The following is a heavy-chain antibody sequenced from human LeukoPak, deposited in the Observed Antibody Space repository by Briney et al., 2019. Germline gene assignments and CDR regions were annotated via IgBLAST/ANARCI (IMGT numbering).Heavy chain of an antibody. Sequence: SETLSLTCAPSGGSITDYFYNWVRQPPGKGLEWIGEINHSGSSTYNPSLKRRVIISVDTSKNQFSLKLSSVTAADTAVYYCARVGDLFGAHRVRGLPPDYYYMDVWGKGTTVTVSS. J-gene: IGHJ6*03. CDR1: GGSITDYF. D-gene: IGHD3-10*01. CDR2: INHSGSS. V-gene: IGHV4-34*01. CDR3: ARVGDLFGAHRVRGLPPDYYYMDV.